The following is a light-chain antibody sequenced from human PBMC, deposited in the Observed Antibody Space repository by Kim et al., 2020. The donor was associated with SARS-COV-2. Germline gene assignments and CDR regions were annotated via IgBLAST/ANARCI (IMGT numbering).Light chain of an antibody. Sequence: ATGKTARITCGGNNIGSKSVHGYQQKPGQAPVLVIYYDSDRPSGIPERFSGSNSGNTATLTISRVEAGDEADYYCQVWDSSSDQYVFGTGTKVTVL. CDR3: QVWDSSSDQYV. CDR1: NIGSKS. V-gene: IGLV3-21*04. J-gene: IGLJ1*01. CDR2: YDS.